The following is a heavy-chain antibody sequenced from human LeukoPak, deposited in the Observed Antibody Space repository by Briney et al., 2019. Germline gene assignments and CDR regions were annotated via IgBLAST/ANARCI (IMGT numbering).Heavy chain of an antibody. Sequence: GGSLRLSCAASGFTFSDYYMSWIRQAPGKGLEWVSYISSSGSTIYYADSVKGRFTISRDNAKNSLYLQMNSLRAEDTAVYYCARVIETAFITIFDYYYYMNVWGKGTTVTVSS. CDR3: ARVIETAFITIFDYYYYMNV. D-gene: IGHD3-3*01. CDR1: GFTFSDYY. V-gene: IGHV3-11*04. CDR2: ISSSGSTI. J-gene: IGHJ6*03.